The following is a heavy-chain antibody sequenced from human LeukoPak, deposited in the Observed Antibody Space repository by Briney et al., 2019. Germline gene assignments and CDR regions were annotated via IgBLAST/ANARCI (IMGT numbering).Heavy chain of an antibody. CDR2: IDGDGSST. Sequence: GGSLRLSCAASGFTFSSYWMQWVRQAPGKGLVWVSRIDGDGSSTNYADSVKGRFTISRDNSKNSLYLQMHSLRTEDTALYYCARSLPDYFDYWGQGALVTVSS. CDR1: GFTFSSYW. J-gene: IGHJ4*02. CDR3: ARSLPDYFDY. V-gene: IGHV3-74*01.